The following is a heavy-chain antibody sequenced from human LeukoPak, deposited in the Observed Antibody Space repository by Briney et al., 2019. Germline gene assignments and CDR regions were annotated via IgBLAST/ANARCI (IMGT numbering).Heavy chain of an antibody. CDR2: LYYSGST. CDR1: GGSISNYL. J-gene: IGHJ4*02. D-gene: IGHD3-9*01. CDR3: ARAGYYDSSYYFAY. Sequence: SETLSLTCTVSGGSISNYLWSWIRQPPGKGLEWIGYLYYSGSTNYNPSLKSRVTLSLDTSKNQFSLKLSSVTAADTAVYYCARAGYYDSSYYFAYWGQGTLVTVSS. V-gene: IGHV4-59*01.